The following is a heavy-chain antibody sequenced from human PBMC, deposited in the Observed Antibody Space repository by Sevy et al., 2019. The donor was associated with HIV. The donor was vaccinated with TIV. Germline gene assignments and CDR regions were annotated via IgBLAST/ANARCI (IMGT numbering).Heavy chain of an antibody. CDR2: IKQDGSEK. Sequence: GGSLRLSCAASGFTFSSYWMSWVRQAPGKGLEWVANIKQDGSEKYYVDSVKGRLTISRDNAKNSLYLQMNSLRAEDTAVYYCARDRVSGSYSLFDYWGQGTLVTVSS. CDR3: ARDRVSGSYSLFDY. V-gene: IGHV3-7*01. D-gene: IGHD1-26*01. J-gene: IGHJ4*02. CDR1: GFTFSSYW.